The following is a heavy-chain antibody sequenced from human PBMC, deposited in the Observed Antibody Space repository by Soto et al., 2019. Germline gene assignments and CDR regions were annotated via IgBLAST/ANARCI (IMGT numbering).Heavy chain of an antibody. J-gene: IGHJ4*02. CDR3: ARAKVRKGGWLRPMATFDY. CDR1: GGSISSYY. Sequence: PSETLSLTCTVSGGSISSYYWSWIRQPPGKGLEWIGYIYYSGSTNYNPSLKSRVTISVDTSKNQFSLKLSSVTAADTAVYYCARAKVRKGGWLRPMATFDYWGQGTLVTVSS. D-gene: IGHD5-12*01. CDR2: IYYSGST. V-gene: IGHV4-59*01.